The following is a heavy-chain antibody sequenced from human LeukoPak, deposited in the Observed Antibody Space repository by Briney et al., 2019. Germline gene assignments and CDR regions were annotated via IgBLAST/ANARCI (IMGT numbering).Heavy chain of an antibody. V-gene: IGHV3-74*01. Sequence: PGGSLRLSCAASGFSFSYYWMHWVRQPPGRGLMWVSFVISDGSSTSYADSVKGRFTISRDNAKNTLYLQMNSLRAEDTAVYYCARGASDVFDIWGQGTMVTVSS. D-gene: IGHD4/OR15-4a*01. CDR1: GFSFSYYW. J-gene: IGHJ3*02. CDR2: VISDGSST. CDR3: ARGASDVFDI.